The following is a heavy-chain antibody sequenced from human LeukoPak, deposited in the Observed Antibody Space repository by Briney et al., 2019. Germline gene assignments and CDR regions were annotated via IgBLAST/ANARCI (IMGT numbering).Heavy chain of an antibody. CDR2: INAGNGNT. CDR3: ARLEYYYDSSGYYYYYGMDV. Sequence: ASVKVSCKASGYTFTSYAMHWVRQAPGQRLEWMGWINAGNGNTKYSQKFQGRVTITRDTSASTAYMELSSLRSEDTAVYYCARLEYYYDSSGYYYYYGMDVWGQGTTVTVSS. D-gene: IGHD3-22*01. V-gene: IGHV1-3*01. J-gene: IGHJ6*02. CDR1: GYTFTSYA.